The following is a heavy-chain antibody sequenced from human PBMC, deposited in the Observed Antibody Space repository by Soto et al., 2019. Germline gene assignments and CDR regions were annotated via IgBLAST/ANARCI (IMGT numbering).Heavy chain of an antibody. CDR3: SAGALAFGLDV. CDR1: GLTFSDAW. CDR2: IKSITDGGTT. D-gene: IGHD4-17*01. J-gene: IGHJ6*02. V-gene: IGHV3-15*01. Sequence: GGSLRLSCAVSGLTFSDAWISWVRQAPGKGLEWIGRIKSITDGGTTDYAAPVKGRFTISRDDSENMLHLQMNSLKTEDTAVYYCSAGALAFGLDVWGPGTTVTVSS.